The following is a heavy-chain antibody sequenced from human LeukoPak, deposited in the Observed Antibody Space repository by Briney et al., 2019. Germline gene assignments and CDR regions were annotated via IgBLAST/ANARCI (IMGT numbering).Heavy chain of an antibody. V-gene: IGHV4-39*01. CDR2: ISYSGST. Sequence: ASETLSLTCTVSGGSISSSSYYWGWIRQPPGKGLEWIGSISYSGSTYYNPSLKSRVTISVDTSKNQFSLKLSSVTAADTAVYYCARISVGAAGNNWFDPWGQGTLVTVSS. J-gene: IGHJ5*02. CDR1: GGSISSSSYY. D-gene: IGHD6-13*01. CDR3: ARISVGAAGNNWFDP.